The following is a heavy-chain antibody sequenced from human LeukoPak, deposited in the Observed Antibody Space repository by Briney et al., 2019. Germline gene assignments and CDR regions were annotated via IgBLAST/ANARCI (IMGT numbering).Heavy chain of an antibody. CDR2: INHSGIT. CDR3: ARGPDHAKVGY. CDR1: GGSVSDYY. Sequence: TSGTLSLTCAVDGGSVSDYYWTWIRQPPGKGLEWIGEINHSGITDYNPSLKSRVTMSIDTSKNQFSLKLSSVTAADTAVYYCARGPDHAKVGYWGQGTLVTVSS. J-gene: IGHJ4*02. D-gene: IGHD1-14*01. V-gene: IGHV4-34*01.